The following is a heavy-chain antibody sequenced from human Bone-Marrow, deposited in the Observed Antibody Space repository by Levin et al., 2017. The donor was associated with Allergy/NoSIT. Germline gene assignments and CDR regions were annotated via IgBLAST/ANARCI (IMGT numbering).Heavy chain of an antibody. CDR1: GDIFTNYG. D-gene: IGHD4-17*01. Sequence: ASVKVSCKASGDIFTNYGITWVRQAPGQGLEWMGWISAYNGNTRFTQKFQGRLTMTRATSTSTAYMPLRGLRSDYTAVDYCARESRADYGRDYYYGMDGWGQGTTVTVSS. J-gene: IGHJ6*02. CDR2: ISAYNGNT. V-gene: IGHV1-18*01. CDR3: ARESRADYGRDYYYGMDG.